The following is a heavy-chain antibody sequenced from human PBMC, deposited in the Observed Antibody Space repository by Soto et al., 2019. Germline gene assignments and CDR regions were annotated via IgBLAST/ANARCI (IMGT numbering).Heavy chain of an antibody. J-gene: IGHJ6*02. CDR1: GYKFTSYW. D-gene: IGHD2-15*01. V-gene: IGHV5-10-1*01. CDR3: AGQRLGLRGDYYYGLDV. Sequence: GESLKISCKGSGYKFTSYWISWVRQMPGKGLEWMGRIDPGDSYPSYSPSLQVHVTISADTSISTAYLQWSSLKASDTAIYYCAGQRLGLRGDYYYGLDVWGQGTTVTVSS. CDR2: IDPGDSYP.